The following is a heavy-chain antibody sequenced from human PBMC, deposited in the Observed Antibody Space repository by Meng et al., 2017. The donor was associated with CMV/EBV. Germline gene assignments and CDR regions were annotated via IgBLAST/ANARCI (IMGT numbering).Heavy chain of an antibody. Sequence: SETLSLTCTASGCPVSSGSYSWSWIRQAPGKGLEWIVNIYDSGSTNYNPSLKSRVTISVDTSNNQFSLKLSSVTAADTAVYYCARDRLVDCSSTSCSPGGFDPWGQGTLVTVSS. CDR1: GCPVSSGSYS. J-gene: IGHJ5*02. CDR2: IYDSGST. D-gene: IGHD2-2*01. CDR3: ARDRLVDCSSTSCSPGGFDP. V-gene: IGHV4-61*01.